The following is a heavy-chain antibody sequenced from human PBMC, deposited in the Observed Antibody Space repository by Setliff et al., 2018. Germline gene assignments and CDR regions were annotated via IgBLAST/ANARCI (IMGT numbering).Heavy chain of an antibody. V-gene: IGHV4-61*09. CDR1: GGSISSGSDY. D-gene: IGHD6-19*01. CDR2: IYTSGST. J-gene: IGHJ6*03. CDR3: ARAISGWYSAHYYYMDV. Sequence: PSETLSLTCSVSGGSISSGSDYWTWIRQPAGKGLAWIGHIYTSGSTNYNPSLKSRVTISVDASKNQLSLNLRSVTAADTAVYYCARAISGWYSAHYYYMDVWGKGTTVTAP.